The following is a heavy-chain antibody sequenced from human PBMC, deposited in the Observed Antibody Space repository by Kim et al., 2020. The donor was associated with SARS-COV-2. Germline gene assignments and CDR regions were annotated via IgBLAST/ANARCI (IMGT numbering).Heavy chain of an antibody. D-gene: IGHD6-19*01. J-gene: IGHJ4*02. CDR3: ARTLQGYSSGWYTSGY. CDR1: GYTFTSYG. CDR2: ISAYNGNT. V-gene: IGHV1-18*04. Sequence: ASVKVSCKASGYTFTSYGISWVRQAPGQGLEWMGWISAYNGNTNYAQKLQGRVTMTTDTSTSTAYMELRSLRSDDTAVYYCARTLQGYSSGWYTSGYWGQGTLVTVSS.